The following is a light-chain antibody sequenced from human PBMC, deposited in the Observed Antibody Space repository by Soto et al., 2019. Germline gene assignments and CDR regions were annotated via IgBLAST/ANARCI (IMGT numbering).Light chain of an antibody. Sequence: DVVLTQTPLSLSVTPGQPASMSCKSSQSLLHRDGKTYLYWYLQKPGQPPQLLIYEVSKRFSGVPDRFSGSGSGTDFTLKITRVEAEAAGVYYCMQDLEIPFTFGGGTKVDIK. J-gene: IGKJ4*01. CDR2: EVS. V-gene: IGKV2D-29*01. CDR3: MQDLEIPFT. CDR1: QSLLHRDGKTY.